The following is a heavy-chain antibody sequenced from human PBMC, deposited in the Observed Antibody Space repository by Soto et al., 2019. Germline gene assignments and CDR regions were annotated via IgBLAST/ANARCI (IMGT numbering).Heavy chain of an antibody. CDR1: GGTFSSYT. CDR3: ARDGAHYYDSSGYSFDY. D-gene: IGHD3-22*01. J-gene: IGHJ4*02. Sequence: QVQLVQSGAEVKKPGSSVKVSCKASGGTFSSYTISWVRQARGQGLEWMGRIIPILGIANYAQKFQGRVTITADKSTSTAYMELSSLRSEDTAVYYCARDGAHYYDSSGYSFDYWGQGTLVTVSS. CDR2: IIPILGIA. V-gene: IGHV1-69*08.